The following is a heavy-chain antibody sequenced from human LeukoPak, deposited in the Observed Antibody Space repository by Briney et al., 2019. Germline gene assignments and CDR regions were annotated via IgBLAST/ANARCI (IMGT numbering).Heavy chain of an antibody. V-gene: IGHV3-48*03. D-gene: IGHD1-26*01. Sequence: GGSLRLSCAASGFTGSSNYMNWVRQAPGKGLEWVSYISSSGSTIYYADSVKGRFTISRDNAKNSLYLQMNSLRAEDTAVYYCARVGSGSYYSLYYYYYGMDVWGQGTTVTVSS. J-gene: IGHJ6*02. CDR2: ISSSGSTI. CDR1: GFTGSSNY. CDR3: ARVGSGSYYSLYYYYYGMDV.